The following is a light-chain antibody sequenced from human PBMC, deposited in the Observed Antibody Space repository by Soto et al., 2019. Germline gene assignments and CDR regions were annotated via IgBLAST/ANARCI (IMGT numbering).Light chain of an antibody. Sequence: DIQMTKYPTTLSASLGDRFTITCLASQSISSWLAWYQQKPGKAPKLLIYKASSLESGVPSRFSGSGSGTEFTLTISSLQPDDFATYYCQQYKRYWTFGQGTKVDIK. J-gene: IGKJ1*01. CDR1: QSISSW. CDR3: QQYKRYWT. V-gene: IGKV1-5*03. CDR2: KAS.